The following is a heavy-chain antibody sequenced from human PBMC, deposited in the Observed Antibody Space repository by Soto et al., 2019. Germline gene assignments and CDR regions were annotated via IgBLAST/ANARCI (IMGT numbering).Heavy chain of an antibody. Sequence: ASVKVSCKASGYTFTSYGISWVRQAPGQGLEWMGWISAYNGNTNYAQKLQGRVTMTTDTSTSTAYMELRSLRSDDTAVYYCARNYYGSGSYCSYYYYSYMDVWGKGTTVTVSS. V-gene: IGHV1-18*01. CDR1: GYTFTSYG. CDR2: ISAYNGNT. J-gene: IGHJ6*03. D-gene: IGHD3-10*01. CDR3: ARNYYGSGSYCSYYYYSYMDV.